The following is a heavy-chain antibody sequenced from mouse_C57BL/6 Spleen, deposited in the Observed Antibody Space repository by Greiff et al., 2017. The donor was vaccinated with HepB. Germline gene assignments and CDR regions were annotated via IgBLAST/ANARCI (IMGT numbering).Heavy chain of an antibody. Sequence: QVHVKQSGPGLVAPSQSLSITCTVSGFSFTSYGVSWVRQPPGKGLEWLGVIWGDGSTNYHSALISRLSISKDNSKSQVFLKLNSLQTDDTATYYCASPYYSNYGNAMDYWGQGTSVTVSS. J-gene: IGHJ4*01. CDR1: GFSFTSYG. D-gene: IGHD2-5*01. CDR2: IWGDGST. V-gene: IGHV2-3*01. CDR3: ASPYYSNYGNAMDY.